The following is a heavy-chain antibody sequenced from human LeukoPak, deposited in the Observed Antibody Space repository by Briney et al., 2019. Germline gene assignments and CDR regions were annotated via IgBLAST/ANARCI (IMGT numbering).Heavy chain of an antibody. V-gene: IGHV3-30*02. Sequence: PGGSLRLACAASGFTFSSYGMHWVRQAPGKGLEWVAFIRYDGSNKYYADSVKGRFTISRDNSKNTLYLQMNSLRAEDTAVYYCAKGPSIWIGAEPRSYYMDVWGKGTTVTISS. CDR2: IRYDGSNK. D-gene: IGHD3-10*01. CDR1: GFTFSSYG. CDR3: AKGPSIWIGAEPRSYYMDV. J-gene: IGHJ6*03.